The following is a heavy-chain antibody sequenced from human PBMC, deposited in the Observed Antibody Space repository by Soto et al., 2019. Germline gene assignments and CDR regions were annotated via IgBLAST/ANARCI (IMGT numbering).Heavy chain of an antibody. J-gene: IGHJ4*02. CDR1: GGTFSSNT. Sequence: QVQLVQSGAEVKKPGSSVKVSCKASGGTFSSNTISWVRQAPGQGLEWMGRIIPILGIANYEQKFQGRVTITADKSTSTAYMELSSLRSEETAVYYCARLSTAMVTLDYRCQGTLVTASS. D-gene: IGHD5-18*01. V-gene: IGHV1-69*02. CDR2: IIPILGIA. CDR3: ARLSTAMVTLDY.